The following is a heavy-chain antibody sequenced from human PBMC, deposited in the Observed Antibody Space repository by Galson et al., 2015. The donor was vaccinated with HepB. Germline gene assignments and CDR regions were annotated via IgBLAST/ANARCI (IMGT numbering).Heavy chain of an antibody. J-gene: IGHJ4*02. D-gene: IGHD3-22*01. CDR1: GYTFTNYA. CDR2: INAGNGNT. V-gene: IGHV1-3*01. CDR3: ARDMYYDSSGYYYDGV. Sequence: SVKVSCKASGYTFTNYAIHWVRQAPGRRLEWMGWINAGNGNTKYSQKFQGRVTITRDTSASTAYMELSSLRSEDTAVYYCARDMYYDSSGYYYDGVWGQGTLVTVSS.